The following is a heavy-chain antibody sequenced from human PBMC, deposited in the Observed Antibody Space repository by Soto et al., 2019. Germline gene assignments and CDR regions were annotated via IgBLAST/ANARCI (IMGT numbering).Heavy chain of an antibody. V-gene: IGHV4-34*01. CDR2: INHSGST. D-gene: IGHD3-10*01. Sequence: NPSETLSLTCAVYGGSFSGYYWSWIRQPPGKGLEWIGEINHSGSTNYNPSLKSRVTISVDTSKNQFSLKLSSVTAADTAVYYCARSKSSGSYFAPSPPQQRYYFDHWGQGTLVTSPQ. CDR1: GGSFSGYY. CDR3: ARSKSSGSYFAPSPPQQRYYFDH. J-gene: IGHJ4*02.